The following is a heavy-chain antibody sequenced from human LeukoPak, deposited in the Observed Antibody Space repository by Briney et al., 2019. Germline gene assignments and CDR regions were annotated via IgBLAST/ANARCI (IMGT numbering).Heavy chain of an antibody. CDR1: GFTLTHYW. J-gene: IGHJ4*02. V-gene: IGHV3-74*01. Sequence: GGSLRLSCAASGFTLTHYWMHWVRQAPGKGPVWVSRMNSDGSIINYADSVKGRFTISRDNAKNMLYLQMDSLTGEDTAVYYCATAAGLILDHWGQGTLVSVSS. CDR2: MNSDGSII. CDR3: ATAAGLILDH. D-gene: IGHD2-15*01.